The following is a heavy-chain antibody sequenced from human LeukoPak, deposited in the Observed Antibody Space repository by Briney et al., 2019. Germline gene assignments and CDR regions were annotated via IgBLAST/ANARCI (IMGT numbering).Heavy chain of an antibody. CDR2: IYHSGST. CDR1: GGSFSGYY. CDR3: AADYTSRSYRFDH. D-gene: IGHD3-10*01. Sequence: SETLSLTCAVYGGSFSGYYWSWIRQPPGKGLEWIGYIYHSGSTTYNPSLKSRLTISLDRSKNQISLKVNSVTAADTAVYYCAADYTSRSYRFDHWGQGTLVTVSS. V-gene: IGHV4-34*01. J-gene: IGHJ4*02.